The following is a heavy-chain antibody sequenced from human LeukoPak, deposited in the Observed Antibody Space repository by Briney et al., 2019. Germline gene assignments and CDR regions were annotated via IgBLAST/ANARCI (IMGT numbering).Heavy chain of an antibody. J-gene: IGHJ6*03. Sequence: SETLSLTCTVSGYSISSGYYWGWIRQPPGKGLEWIGSIYHSGSTYYNPSLKSRVTISVDTSKNQFSLKLSSVTAADTTVYYCARVLPAARGGYYYYYMDVWGKGTTVTVSS. CDR2: IYHSGST. D-gene: IGHD2-2*01. CDR3: ARVLPAARGGYYYYYMDV. CDR1: GYSISSGYY. V-gene: IGHV4-38-2*02.